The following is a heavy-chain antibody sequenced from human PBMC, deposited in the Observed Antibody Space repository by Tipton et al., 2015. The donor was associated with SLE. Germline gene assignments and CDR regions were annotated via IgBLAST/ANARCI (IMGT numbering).Heavy chain of an antibody. CDR2: IYYSGST. D-gene: IGHD6-13*01. CDR3: ARDDGQQLADY. V-gene: IGHV4-59*12. Sequence: TLSLTCTVSGGSISSYYWSWIRQPPGKGLEWIGYIYYSGSTNYNPSLKSRVTISTDTSKNQFSLKLRSVTAADTAVYYCARDDGQQLADYWGQGTLVTVSS. CDR1: GGSISSYY. J-gene: IGHJ4*02.